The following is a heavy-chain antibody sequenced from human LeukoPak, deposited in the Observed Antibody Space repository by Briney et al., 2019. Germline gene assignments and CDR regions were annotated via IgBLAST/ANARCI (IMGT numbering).Heavy chain of an antibody. V-gene: IGHV4-59*01. Sequence: SETLSLTCTVSGGSISSYYWSWIRQPPGKGLEWIGYIYYSGSTNYNPSLKSRVTISVDTSKNQFSLKLSSVTAADTAVYYCARGQWELLGAAFDIWGQGTMVTVSS. CDR1: GGSISSYY. D-gene: IGHD1-26*01. J-gene: IGHJ3*02. CDR2: IYYSGST. CDR3: ARGQWELLGAAFDI.